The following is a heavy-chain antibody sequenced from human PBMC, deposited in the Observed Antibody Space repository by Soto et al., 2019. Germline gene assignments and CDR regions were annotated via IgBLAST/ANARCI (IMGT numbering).Heavy chain of an antibody. CDR1: GDSVSSNSAA. CDR2: TYYRSKWFN. D-gene: IGHD1-7*01. V-gene: IGHV6-1*01. J-gene: IGHJ4*02. CDR3: ARGTGTTSLVVDS. Sequence: PSQTLSLTYAISGDSVSSNSAAWNCIRQSPSRGLEWLGRTYYRSKWFNNYALSVKSRITINPDTSKNQFSLQLNSVTPEDTAVYYCARGTGTTSLVVDSWGQGTLVTVSS.